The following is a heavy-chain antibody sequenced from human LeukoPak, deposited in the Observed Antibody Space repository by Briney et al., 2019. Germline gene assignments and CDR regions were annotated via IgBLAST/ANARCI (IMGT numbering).Heavy chain of an antibody. V-gene: IGHV3-48*02. D-gene: IGHD3-9*01. CDR3: ARDGYDVLTGYPGFDS. CDR2: ISSTSNTI. Sequence: PGGSLRLSCAAPGFNFSRYSMNWVRQAPGKGLEWLSYISSTSNTIYYADSVKGRFIISRDNAKNSLYLQMNSLRDEDTAVFYCARDGYDVLTGYPGFDSWGQGTLVTVSS. CDR1: GFNFSRYS. J-gene: IGHJ4*02.